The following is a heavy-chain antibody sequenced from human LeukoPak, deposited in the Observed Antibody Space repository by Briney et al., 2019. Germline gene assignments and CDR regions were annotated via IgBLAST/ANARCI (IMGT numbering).Heavy chain of an antibody. J-gene: IGHJ4*02. D-gene: IGHD6-19*01. CDR2: INPNSGGT. CDR3: ARGRRTRDKYSSGSFDY. V-gene: IGHV1-2*02. Sequence: ASVKVSCKASGYTFTGYYMHWVRQAPGQGLEWMGWINPNSGGTNYAQKFQGRVTMTRDTSISTAYMELRSLRSDDTAVYYCARGRRTRDKYSSGSFDYWGQGTLVTVSS. CDR1: GYTFTGYY.